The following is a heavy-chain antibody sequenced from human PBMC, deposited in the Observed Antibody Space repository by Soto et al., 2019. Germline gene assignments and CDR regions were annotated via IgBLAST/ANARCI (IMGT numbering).Heavy chain of an antibody. CDR1: GFTFSSYE. J-gene: IGHJ3*02. CDR3: ARDRADYYDILTDYAINDAFDI. CDR2: ISSSGSTI. V-gene: IGHV3-48*03. Sequence: GGSLRLSCAASGFTFSSYEMNWVRQAPGKGLEWVSYISSSGSTIYYADSVKGRFTISRDNAKNSLYLQMNSLRAEDTAVYYCARDRADYYDILTDYAINDAFDIWGQGTMVTVSS. D-gene: IGHD3-9*01.